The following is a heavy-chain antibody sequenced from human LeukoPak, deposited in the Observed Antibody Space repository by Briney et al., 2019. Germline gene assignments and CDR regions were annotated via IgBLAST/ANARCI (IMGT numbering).Heavy chain of an antibody. J-gene: IGHJ4*02. CDR3: AKEVGLVGATHASDY. D-gene: IGHD1-26*01. V-gene: IGHV3-23*01. CDR2: ISGSGGST. CDR1: GFTFSSYA. Sequence: GGSLRLSCAASGFTFSSYAMSWVRQAPGKGLEWVSAISGSGGSTYYADSAKGRFTISRDNSKNTLYLQMNSLRAEDTAVYYCAKEVGLVGATHASDYWGQGTLVTVSS.